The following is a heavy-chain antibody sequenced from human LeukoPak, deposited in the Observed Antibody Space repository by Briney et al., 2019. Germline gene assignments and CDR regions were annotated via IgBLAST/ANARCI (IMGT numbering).Heavy chain of an antibody. CDR3: ARGGILDIVVVPAAGLGVPLDYFDY. V-gene: IGHV4-38-2*01. CDR2: IYHSGST. D-gene: IGHD2-2*01. CDR1: GYSISSGCY. Sequence: SETLSLTCAVSGYSISSGCYWGWIRQPPGKGLVWIGSIYHSGSTYYNPSLKSRVTISVDTSKNQFSLKLSSVTAADTAVYYCARGGILDIVVVPAAGLGVPLDYFDYWGQGTLVTVSS. J-gene: IGHJ4*02.